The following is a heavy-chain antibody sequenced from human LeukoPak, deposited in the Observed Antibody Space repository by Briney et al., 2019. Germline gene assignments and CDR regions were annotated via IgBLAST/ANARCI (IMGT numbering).Heavy chain of an antibody. Sequence: PSETLSLTCTVSGGSISSYYWSWIRQPPGKGLEWIGSIYHSGSTYYNPSLQSRVTISVDTSKNQFSLKLSSVTAADTAVYYRARDGYSSGSRYYYYMDVWGKGTTVTVSS. J-gene: IGHJ6*03. V-gene: IGHV4-38-2*02. CDR3: ARDGYSSGSRYYYYMDV. CDR1: GGSISSYY. D-gene: IGHD6-19*01. CDR2: IYHSGST.